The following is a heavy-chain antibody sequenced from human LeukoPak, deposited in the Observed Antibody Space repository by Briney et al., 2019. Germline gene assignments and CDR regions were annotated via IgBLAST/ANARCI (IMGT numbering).Heavy chain of an antibody. V-gene: IGHV1-18*01. CDR3: GADLTMVRGVPRWFDP. Sequence: ASVKVSCKASGYTFTSYGISWVRQAPGQGLEWMGWISAYSGNTNYAQKFQERVTITRDMSTSTTYMELSSLRSEDTAVYYCGADLTMVRGVPRWFDPWGQGTLVTVSS. CDR2: ISAYSGNT. J-gene: IGHJ5*02. D-gene: IGHD3-10*01. CDR1: GYTFTSYG.